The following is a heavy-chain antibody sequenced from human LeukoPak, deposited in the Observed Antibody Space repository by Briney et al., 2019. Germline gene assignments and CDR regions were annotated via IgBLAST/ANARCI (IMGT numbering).Heavy chain of an antibody. J-gene: IGHJ3*02. CDR1: GFTFSSYG. D-gene: IGHD2-2*01. Sequence: QPGRSLRLSCAASGFTFSSYGMHWVRQAPGKGLEWVAVISYDGSNKYYADSVKGRFTISRDNSKNTLYLQMNSLRAEDTAVYYCATGGHCSSTSCYPDAFDIWGQGTMVTVSS. V-gene: IGHV3-30*03. CDR3: ATGGHCSSTSCYPDAFDI. CDR2: ISYDGSNK.